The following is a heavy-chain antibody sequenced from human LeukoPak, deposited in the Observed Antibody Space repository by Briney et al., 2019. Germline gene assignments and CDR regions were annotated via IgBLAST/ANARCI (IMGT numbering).Heavy chain of an antibody. D-gene: IGHD4-11*01. V-gene: IGHV3-7*01. CDR3: ASTQSFDY. CDR1: GFIFSSYW. CDR2: IKQDGSDK. Sequence: GGSLRLSCAASGFIFSSYWMSWVRQAPGKGLEWVANIKQDGSDKYYVDSVKGRFTISRDNAKNSLYLQMNSLRGEDTAVYYCASTQSFDYWGQGTLVTVSS. J-gene: IGHJ4*02.